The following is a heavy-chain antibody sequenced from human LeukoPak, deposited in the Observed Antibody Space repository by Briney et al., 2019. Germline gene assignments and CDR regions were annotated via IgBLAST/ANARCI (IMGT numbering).Heavy chain of an antibody. J-gene: IGHJ5*02. CDR2: INPNSGGT. CDR1: GYTFTGYY. D-gene: IGHD3-10*01. CDR3: ARIPPKFGLPNWFDP. V-gene: IGHV1-2*02. Sequence: ASVTVSCKASGYTFTGYYMHWVRQAPGQGLEWMGWINPNSGGTNYAQKFQGRVTMTRDTSISTAYMELSRLRSDDTAVYYCARIPPKFGLPNWFDPWGQGTLVTVSS.